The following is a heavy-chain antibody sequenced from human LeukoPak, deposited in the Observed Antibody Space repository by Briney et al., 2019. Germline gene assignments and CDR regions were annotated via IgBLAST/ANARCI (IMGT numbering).Heavy chain of an antibody. CDR3: ARDRKFDGDGYNYSGSLVPFDP. CDR2: INPNSGGT. V-gene: IGHV1-2*02. CDR1: GYTFTCYY. J-gene: IGHJ5*02. Sequence: GASVKVSCKASGYTFTCYYMHWVRQAPGQGLEWMGWINPNSGGTNYAQKFQGRVTMTRDTSISTAYMELSRLRSDDTAVYYCARDRKFDGDGYNYSGSLVPFDPWGQGTLVTVSS. D-gene: IGHD5-24*01.